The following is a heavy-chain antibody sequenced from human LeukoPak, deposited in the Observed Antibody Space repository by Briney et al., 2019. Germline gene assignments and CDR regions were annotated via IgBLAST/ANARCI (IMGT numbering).Heavy chain of an antibody. Sequence: ASVKVSCKASGYTFTSYYMHWVRQAPGQGLEWMGGIIPIFGTANYAQKFQGRVTITADESTSTAYMELSSLRSEDTAVYYCARVSSGYSYWYFDLWGRGTLVTVSS. J-gene: IGHJ2*01. CDR1: GYTFTSYY. D-gene: IGHD3-22*01. CDR2: IIPIFGTA. CDR3: ARVSSGYSYWYFDL. V-gene: IGHV1-69*13.